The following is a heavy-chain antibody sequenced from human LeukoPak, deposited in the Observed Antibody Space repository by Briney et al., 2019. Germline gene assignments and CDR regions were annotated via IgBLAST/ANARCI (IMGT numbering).Heavy chain of an antibody. D-gene: IGHD3-3*01. V-gene: IGHV1-18*01. J-gene: IGHJ5*02. CDR3: ARATTPSLVGGPYYDFWSGYYSNWFDP. Sequence: ASVKVSCKAAGYTFTSYGISWVRQAPGQGVEWMGWISAYNGNTKYAQKLQGRVTINTDTSTRKDYIEMRRQRSDDTAVYYCARATTPSLVGGPYYDFWSGYYSNWFDPWGQGTLVTVSS. CDR2: ISAYNGNT. CDR1: GYTFTSYG.